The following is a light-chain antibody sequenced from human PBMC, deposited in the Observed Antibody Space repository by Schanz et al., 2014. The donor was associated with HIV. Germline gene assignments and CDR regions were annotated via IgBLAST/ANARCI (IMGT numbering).Light chain of an antibody. Sequence: QLVLTQSSSASASLGSSVKLTCTLSSGHSSYAIAWHQQQPEKGPRYLMKVNRDGSHSKGDGIPDRFSGSSSGAERYLTISSLQSEDEADYYCQTWGTGIHVFGTGTKLTVL. CDR3: QTWGTGIHV. CDR2: VNRDGSH. V-gene: IGLV4-69*01. CDR1: SGHSSYA. J-gene: IGLJ1*01.